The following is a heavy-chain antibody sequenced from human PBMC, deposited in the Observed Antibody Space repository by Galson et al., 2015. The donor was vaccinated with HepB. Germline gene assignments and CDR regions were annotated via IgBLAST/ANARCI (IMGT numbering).Heavy chain of an antibody. CDR2: IDSSGSTI. J-gene: IGHJ4*02. D-gene: IGHD6-13*01. Sequence: SLRLSCAASGFTFSGYSMNWVRQAPGKGLEWISYIDSSGSTISYPDSAKGRFTVSRDNAKNLLYLQMNSLRDEDTAVYYCARSKWIEAAECSHWGQGTLVTVSS. V-gene: IGHV3-48*02. CDR3: ARSKWIEAAECSH. CDR1: GFTFSGYS.